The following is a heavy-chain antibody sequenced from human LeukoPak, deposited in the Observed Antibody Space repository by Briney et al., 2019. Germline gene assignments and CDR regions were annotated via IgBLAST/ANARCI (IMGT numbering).Heavy chain of an antibody. CDR2: IYYSGSA. CDR1: GGSISSSSYY. Sequence: PSETLSLTCTVSGGSISSSSYYWGWIRQPPGKGLEWIGSIYYSGSAYYNPSLKSRVTISVDTSKNQFSLKLSSVTAADTAVYYCARDLVAATGINWFDPWGQGTLVTVSS. J-gene: IGHJ5*02. D-gene: IGHD6-13*01. V-gene: IGHV4-39*07. CDR3: ARDLVAATGINWFDP.